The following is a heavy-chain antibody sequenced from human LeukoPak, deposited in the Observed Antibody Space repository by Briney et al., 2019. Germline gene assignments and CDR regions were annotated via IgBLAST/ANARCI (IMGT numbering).Heavy chain of an antibody. V-gene: IGHV5-51*01. Sequence: GESLKISCKGSGYSLTSYWIGWVRQMPGKGLEWMGIIHPGDSDIRYSPSFQGQVTISADKSISTAYLQWSSLKASDTAMYYCAMAQFGYGMDVWGQGTMVTVSS. CDR3: AMAQFGYGMDV. D-gene: IGHD3-16*01. CDR1: GYSLTSYW. CDR2: IHPGDSDI. J-gene: IGHJ6*02.